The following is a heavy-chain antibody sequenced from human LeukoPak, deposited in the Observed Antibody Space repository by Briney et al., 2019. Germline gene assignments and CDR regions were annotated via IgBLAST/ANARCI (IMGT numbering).Heavy chain of an antibody. CDR2: ISAYNGNT. CDR3: ARDRQLGSSGYYAAY. V-gene: IGHV1-18*01. J-gene: IGHJ4*02. Sequence: GASVKVSCKASGYTFSSHGISWVRQAPGQGLEWMGWISAYNGNTNYAQKVQGRVTLTTETSTSTAYMELRSLRSDDTAVYYCARDRQLGSSGYYAAYWGQGTLVTVSS. D-gene: IGHD3-22*01. CDR1: GYTFSSHG.